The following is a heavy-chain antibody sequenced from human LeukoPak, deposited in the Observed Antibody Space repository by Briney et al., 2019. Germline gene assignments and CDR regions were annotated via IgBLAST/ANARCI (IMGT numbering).Heavy chain of an antibody. CDR1: GGSISSDSYY. Sequence: PSETLSLTCTVSGGSISSDSYYWSWIRQPAGKGLEWIGRIYINGSTNYNPSLKSRVTISVDTSNNQFSLKLNSVTAADTVVYYCAREGLGYCSGGSCYPNWFDPWGQGTLVTVSS. J-gene: IGHJ5*02. D-gene: IGHD2-15*01. V-gene: IGHV4-61*02. CDR3: AREGLGYCSGGSCYPNWFDP. CDR2: IYINGST.